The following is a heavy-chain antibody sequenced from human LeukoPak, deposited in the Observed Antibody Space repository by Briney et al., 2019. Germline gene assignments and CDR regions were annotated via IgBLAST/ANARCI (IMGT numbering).Heavy chain of an antibody. D-gene: IGHD3-3*01. CDR2: IYPGDSVT. Sequence: KSGESLKISCKGSGYSFTSYWIGWVRQMPGKGLEWMGIIYPGDSVTRYSPSFQGQVTISADKSISTAYLQWSSLKASDTAMYYCARILRFLEGAFDIWGQGTMVTVSS. J-gene: IGHJ3*02. V-gene: IGHV5-51*01. CDR1: GYSFTSYW. CDR3: ARILRFLEGAFDI.